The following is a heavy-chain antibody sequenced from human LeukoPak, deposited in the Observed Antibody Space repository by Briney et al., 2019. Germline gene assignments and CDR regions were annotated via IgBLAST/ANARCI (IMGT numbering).Heavy chain of an antibody. V-gene: IGHV4-39*07. CDR2: IYYSGRT. CDR1: GGSISSSNYY. CDR3: ARVDRASDIVAHLDY. D-gene: IGHD5-12*01. Sequence: ASETLSLTCTVSGGSISSSNYYWGWIRQPPGKGLEWIGSIYYSGRTYYNPSLKSRVTISVDTSKNQFSLKLNSVTAADTAVYYCARVDRASDIVAHLDYWGQGTLVTVSS. J-gene: IGHJ4*02.